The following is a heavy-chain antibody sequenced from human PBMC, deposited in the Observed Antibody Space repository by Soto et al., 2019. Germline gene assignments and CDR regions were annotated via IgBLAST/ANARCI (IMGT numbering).Heavy chain of an antibody. V-gene: IGHV3-48*01. D-gene: IGHD3-16*01. CDR2: ISSSSSTI. Sequence: GGALRLSWAGSGCTLSRYSMNWVRQAPGKGLEWVSYISSSSSTIYYADSVKGRFTISRDNAKNSLYLQMNSLRAEDTAVYYCAKDRTFRLPHYYYYYYGMDVWGQGTTVTVSS. J-gene: IGHJ6*02. CDR1: GCTLSRYS. CDR3: AKDRTFRLPHYYYYYYGMDV.